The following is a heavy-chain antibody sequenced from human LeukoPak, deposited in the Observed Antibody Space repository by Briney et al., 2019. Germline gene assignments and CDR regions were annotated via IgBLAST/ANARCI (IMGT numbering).Heavy chain of an antibody. Sequence: GGSLRLSCAASGFTFSDYWMSWVRQTPGKGLEWVANIKQDGSEKYFVDSVKGRFTISRDNAKNSLSLQMNSLRAEDTAVYYCARDRGGGSPDFDYWGLGNLVTVSS. V-gene: IGHV3-7*01. CDR3: ARDRGGGSPDFDY. D-gene: IGHD1-26*01. CDR1: GFTFSDYW. J-gene: IGHJ4*02. CDR2: IKQDGSEK.